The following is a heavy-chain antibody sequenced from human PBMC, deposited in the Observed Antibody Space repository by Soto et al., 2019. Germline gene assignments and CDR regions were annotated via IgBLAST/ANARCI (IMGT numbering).Heavy chain of an antibody. CDR3: AKDFHWEWLRWYYYYMDV. Sequence: GGSLRLSCAASGFTFSSYAMSWVRQAPGKGLEWVSAISGSGGSTYYADSVKGRFTISRDNSKNTLYLQMNSLRAEDTAIYYCAKDFHWEWLRWYYYYMDVWGKGTTVTVSS. D-gene: IGHD5-12*01. CDR2: ISGSGGST. CDR1: GFTFSSYA. V-gene: IGHV3-23*01. J-gene: IGHJ6*03.